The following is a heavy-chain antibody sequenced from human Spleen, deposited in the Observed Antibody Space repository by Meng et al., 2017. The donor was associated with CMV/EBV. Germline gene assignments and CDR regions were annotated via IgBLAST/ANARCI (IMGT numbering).Heavy chain of an antibody. V-gene: IGHV1-2*02. D-gene: IGHD7-27*01. Sequence: SCNASGYTFTGHYFHWVRQAPGQGLEWMGWIHPHRGDTNYAQQFQGRVTLTRDTSINTGYMELTRLTSDDTAVYYCARDNNWGPDYWGQGTLVTVSS. J-gene: IGHJ4*02. CDR1: GYTFTGHY. CDR3: ARDNNWGPDY. CDR2: IHPHRGDT.